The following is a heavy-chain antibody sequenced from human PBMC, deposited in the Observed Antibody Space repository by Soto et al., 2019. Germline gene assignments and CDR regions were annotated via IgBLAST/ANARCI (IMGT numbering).Heavy chain of an antibody. Sequence: QVQVVQSGAEVKKPGASVKVSCKTSGYTFTSYDISWVRQAPGQGLEWMGWISGYNGNTNYAQKLQGRVTMTTDTSTSTAYLQLRSLRSDDQAVDYCARESATPHDGFDIWGQGTRVIVSS. CDR3: ARESATPHDGFDI. CDR2: ISGYNGNT. J-gene: IGHJ3*02. D-gene: IGHD2-15*01. CDR1: GYTFTSYD. V-gene: IGHV1-18*01.